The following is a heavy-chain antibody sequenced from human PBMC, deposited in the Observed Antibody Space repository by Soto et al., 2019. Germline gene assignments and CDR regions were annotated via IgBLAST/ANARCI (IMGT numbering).Heavy chain of an antibody. CDR1: GGSISSSTYY. V-gene: IGHV4-39*01. CDR3: ARSPVNIRSVGATTFDY. J-gene: IGHJ4*02. D-gene: IGHD1-26*01. CDR2: IYYSGSS. Sequence: QLQLQESGPGLVKPSETLSLTCTVSGGSISSSTYYWGWIRQPPGKGLEWIGIIYYSGSSYYNPSLKSRVTISVDTSKNQFCLKRSSVTAADTALYYCARSPVNIRSVGATTFDYWGQGTLVTVSS.